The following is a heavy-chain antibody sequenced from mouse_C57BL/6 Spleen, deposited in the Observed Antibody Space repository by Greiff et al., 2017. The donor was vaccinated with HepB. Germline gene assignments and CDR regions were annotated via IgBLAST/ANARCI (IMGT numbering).Heavy chain of an antibody. CDR3: ARGGQLRLEVAIDY. Sequence: EVQLQQSGPELVKPGASVKISCKASGYTFTDYYMNWVKQSHGKSLEWIGDINPNNGGTSYNQKFKSKATLTVDKPSSTAYMQLSSLTSEDSAVYYCARGGQLRLEVAIDYWGQGTSVTVSS. CDR1: GYTFTDYY. J-gene: IGHJ4*01. V-gene: IGHV1-26*01. CDR2: INPNNGGT. D-gene: IGHD3-2*02.